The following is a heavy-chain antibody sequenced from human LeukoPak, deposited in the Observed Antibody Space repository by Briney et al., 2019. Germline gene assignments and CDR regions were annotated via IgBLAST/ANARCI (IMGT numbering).Heavy chain of an antibody. CDR1: GFTFSSYS. Sequence: GGSLRLSCAGSGFTFSSYSMNWVRQAPGKGLEWVSSIGSSGTKGYYADSVKGRFIISRDNAKNSLCLQMNSLRAEDAALYYCVRELGAPAAGAFDLWGQGTLVTVSS. CDR3: VRELGAPAAGAFDL. V-gene: IGHV3-21*01. D-gene: IGHD1-26*01. J-gene: IGHJ3*01. CDR2: IGSSGTKG.